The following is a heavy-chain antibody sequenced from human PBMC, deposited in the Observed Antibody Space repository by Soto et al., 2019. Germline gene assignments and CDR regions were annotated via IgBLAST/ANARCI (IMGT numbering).Heavy chain of an antibody. CDR2: INHSGST. CDR3: ARGSKDYVWGSYRSALDY. V-gene: IGHV4-34*01. D-gene: IGHD3-16*02. CDR1: GGSFSGYY. Sequence: SETLSLTCAVYGGSFSGYYWSWIRQPPGKGLEWIGEINHSGSTNYNPSLKSRVTISVDTSKNQFSLKLSSVTAADTAVYYCARGSKDYVWGSYRSALDYWGQGTLV. J-gene: IGHJ4*02.